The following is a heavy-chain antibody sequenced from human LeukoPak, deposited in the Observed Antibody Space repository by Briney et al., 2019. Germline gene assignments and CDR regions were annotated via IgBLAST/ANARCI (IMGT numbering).Heavy chain of an antibody. V-gene: IGHV1-2*02. CDR1: GYTFTGYY. CDR3: ARDHGRRYCSSTSCYMRGNWFDP. CDR2: INPNSGGT. Sequence: ASVKVSCKASGYTFTGYYMHWVRQAPGQGLEWMGWINPNSGGTNYAQKFQGRVTMTRDTSISTAYMELSRLRSDDTAVYYCARDHGRRYCSSTSCYMRGNWFDPWGQGTLATVSS. J-gene: IGHJ5*02. D-gene: IGHD2-2*02.